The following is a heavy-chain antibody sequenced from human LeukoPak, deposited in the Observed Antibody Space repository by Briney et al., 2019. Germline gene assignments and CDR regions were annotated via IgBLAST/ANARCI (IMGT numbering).Heavy chain of an antibody. J-gene: IGHJ4*02. D-gene: IGHD2-2*01. CDR2: INPNSGGT. CDR3: ARGSSGIVVVPAAPHSYWGY. CDR1: GYTFTGYH. V-gene: IGHV1-2*02. Sequence: ASVKVSCKASGYTFTGYHMHWVRQAPGQGLEWMGWINPNSGGTNYAQKFQGRVTMTRDTSISTAYMELSRLRSDDTAVYYCARGSSGIVVVPAAPHSYWGYWGQGTLVTVSS.